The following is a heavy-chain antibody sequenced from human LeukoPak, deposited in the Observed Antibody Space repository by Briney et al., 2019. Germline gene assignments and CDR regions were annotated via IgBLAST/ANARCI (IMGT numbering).Heavy chain of an antibody. Sequence: SETLSLTCTVSGGSISSYYWSWIRQPPGKGLEWIGSIYYSGSTYYNPSLKSRVTISVDTSKNQFSLKLSSVTAADTAVYYCARLAYYYDSSGYSEGPYYFDYWGQGTLVTVSS. CDR2: IYYSGST. J-gene: IGHJ4*02. D-gene: IGHD3-22*01. V-gene: IGHV4-59*05. CDR1: GGSISSYY. CDR3: ARLAYYYDSSGYSEGPYYFDY.